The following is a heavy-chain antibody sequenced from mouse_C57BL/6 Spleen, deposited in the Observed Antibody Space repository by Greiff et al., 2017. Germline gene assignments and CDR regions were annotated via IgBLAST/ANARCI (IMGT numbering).Heavy chain of an antibody. D-gene: IGHD2-4*01. V-gene: IGHV10-1*01. CDR1: GFSFNTYA. CDR3: VVYYDSWFAY. CDR2: IRSKSNNYAT. Sequence: EVKLMESGGGLVQPKGSLKLSCAASGFSFNTYAMNWVRQAPGKGLEWVARIRSKSNNYATYYADSVKDRFTISRDDSESMLYLQMNNLKTEDTAMYYCVVYYDSWFAYWGQGTLVTVSA. J-gene: IGHJ3*01.